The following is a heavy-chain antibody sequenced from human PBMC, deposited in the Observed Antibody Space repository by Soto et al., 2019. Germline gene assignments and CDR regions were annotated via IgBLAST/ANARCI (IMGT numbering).Heavy chain of an antibody. CDR2: FDPEDGET. CDR1: GYTLTELS. Sequence: ASVKVSCKVSGYTLTELSMHWVRQAPGKGLEWMGGFDPEDGETIYAQKFQGRVTMTRNTSTSTAYMELSSLRSEDTAVYYCARGRDSSGWYLELFDYWGQGTLVTVSS. D-gene: IGHD6-19*01. CDR3: ARGRDSSGWYLELFDY. J-gene: IGHJ4*02. V-gene: IGHV1-24*01.